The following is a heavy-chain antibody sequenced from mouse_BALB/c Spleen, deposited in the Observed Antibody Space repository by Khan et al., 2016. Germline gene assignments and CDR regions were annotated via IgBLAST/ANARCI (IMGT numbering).Heavy chain of an antibody. J-gene: IGHJ1*01. CDR1: GYTFTNYG. CDR2: INTYSGES. V-gene: IGHV9-3-1*01. CDR3: ARYRYSYGSGRYFDV. Sequence: QIQLVQSGPELKKPGKTVKISCKASGYTFTNYGMNWVKQAPGKGLKWMGWINTYSGESTYADDFKGRFAFTLETSANTAYLQITNLKNEATATYFCARYRYSYGSGRYFDVWGAGTTVTVSS. D-gene: IGHD1-1*01.